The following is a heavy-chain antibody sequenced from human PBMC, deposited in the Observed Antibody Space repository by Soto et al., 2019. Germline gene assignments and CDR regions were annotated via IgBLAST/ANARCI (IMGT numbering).Heavy chain of an antibody. D-gene: IGHD4-17*01. V-gene: IGHV4-61*01. CDR2: IYYSGST. J-gene: IGHJ4*02. CDR1: GDSVTSRRFY. CDR3: ARDYGGDY. Sequence: PSETLSLTCTVSGDSVTSRRFYWSWIRQPPGKGLEWVGKIYYSGSTVYNPSLESRVTISIDTSKNQFSLKLDSVTSADTDVYFCARDYGGDYWGQGTLVTVSS.